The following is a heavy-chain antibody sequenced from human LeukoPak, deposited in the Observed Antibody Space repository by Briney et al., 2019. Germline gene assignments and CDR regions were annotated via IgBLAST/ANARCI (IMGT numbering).Heavy chain of an antibody. CDR1: GGSFSGYY. J-gene: IGHJ5*02. CDR2: IYYSGST. D-gene: IGHD3-10*01. CDR3: ARAQLPWFGNNWFDP. Sequence: PSETLSLTCAVYGGSFSGYYWSWIRQPPGKGLEWIGYIYYSGSTYYNPSLKSRVTISVDTSKNQFSLKLSSVTAADTAVYYCARAQLPWFGNNWFDPWGQGPLVTVSS. V-gene: IGHV4-30-4*08.